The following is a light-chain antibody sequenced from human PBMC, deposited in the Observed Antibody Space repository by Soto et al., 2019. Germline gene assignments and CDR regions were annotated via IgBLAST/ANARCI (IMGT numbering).Light chain of an antibody. V-gene: IGLV2-18*02. Sequence: QSALTQPPSVSGSPGQSVAISCTGTSSDVGSSNGVSWYQQPPGTAPKLMIYDVNNRPSGVPDRFSGSKSGNTASLTISGLQAEDEADYYCSSYISSNTYVFGTGTKLTVL. J-gene: IGLJ1*01. CDR3: SSYISSNTYV. CDR2: DVN. CDR1: SSDVGSSNG.